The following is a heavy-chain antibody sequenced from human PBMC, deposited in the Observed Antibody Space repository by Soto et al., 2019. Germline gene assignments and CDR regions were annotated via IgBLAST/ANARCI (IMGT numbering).Heavy chain of an antibody. J-gene: IGHJ4*02. CDR1: GGSVSSGSYY. Sequence: QVQLQESGPGLVKPSETLSLTCTVSGGSVSSGSYYWSWIRQPPGKGLEWIGYIYYSGSTNYNPSLKSRVTISVDTSKNQFSLKLSSVTAADTAVYYCARDVGIAVATDYWGQGTLVTVSS. D-gene: IGHD6-19*01. CDR3: ARDVGIAVATDY. V-gene: IGHV4-61*01. CDR2: IYYSGST.